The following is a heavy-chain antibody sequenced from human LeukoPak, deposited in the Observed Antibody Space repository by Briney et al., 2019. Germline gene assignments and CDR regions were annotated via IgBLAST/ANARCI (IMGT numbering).Heavy chain of an antibody. CDR3: ARAYGYSSRWYDYDFDY. V-gene: IGHV3-21*01. Sequence: GGSLRLSCAASESTFSGYNMNWVRQAPGKGLNWVSSISSSSSYIYYADSVKGRFTISRDNAKNSLYLQMNSLRAEDTAVYYCARAYGYSSRWYDYDFDYWGQGTLVTVSS. CDR2: ISSSSSYI. D-gene: IGHD6-13*01. CDR1: ESTFSGYN. J-gene: IGHJ4*02.